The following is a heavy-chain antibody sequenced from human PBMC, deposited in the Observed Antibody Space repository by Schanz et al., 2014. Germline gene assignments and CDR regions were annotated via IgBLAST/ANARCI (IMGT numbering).Heavy chain of an antibody. CDR2: ISYDGNNE. D-gene: IGHD2-8*02. CDR3: AKDTGYCHGGACYCFEY. Sequence: VQVVESGGDLVQPGGSLRLSCAVSGCTFSNYGMHWVRQAPGKGLEWVAVISYDGNNEDYADSVKGRFSISRDNSQNTLYLQMDSLRPEDTAVYFCAKDTGYCHGGACYCFEYWGLGILVTVSS. CDR1: GCTFSNYG. J-gene: IGHJ4*02. V-gene: IGHV3-30*18.